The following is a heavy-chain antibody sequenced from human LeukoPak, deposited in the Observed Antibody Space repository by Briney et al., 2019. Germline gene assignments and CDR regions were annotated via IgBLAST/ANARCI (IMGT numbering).Heavy chain of an antibody. CDR3: ARDRYSGSYFPSGLFDY. Sequence: GGSLRLSCAASGFTFSDYYMSWIRQAPGKGLEWVSYISSSGSAIYYADSAKGRFTISRDNAKNSLYLQMNSLRAEDTAVYYCARDRYSGSYFPSGLFDYWGQGTLVTVSS. CDR2: ISSSGSAI. D-gene: IGHD1-26*01. CDR1: GFTFSDYY. V-gene: IGHV3-11*04. J-gene: IGHJ4*02.